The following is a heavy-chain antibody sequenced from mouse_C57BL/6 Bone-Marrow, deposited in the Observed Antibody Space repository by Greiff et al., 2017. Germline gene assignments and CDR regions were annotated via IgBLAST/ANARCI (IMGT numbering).Heavy chain of an antibody. CDR1: GFSFTTYA. CDR2: IRSKSNNYAT. Sequence: EVKLMESGGGLVQPKGSLKLSCAASGFSFTTYAMNWVRQAPGKGLEWVARIRSKSNNYATYYADSVKDRFTISRDDSESMLYLQMNDLKTEDTAMYYGVRGSTTVVYWYFDVWGTGTTVTVSS. V-gene: IGHV10-1*01. J-gene: IGHJ1*03. CDR3: VRGSTTVVYWYFDV. D-gene: IGHD1-1*01.